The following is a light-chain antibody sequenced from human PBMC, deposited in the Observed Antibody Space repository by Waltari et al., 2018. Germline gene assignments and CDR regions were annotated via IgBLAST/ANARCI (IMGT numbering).Light chain of an antibody. V-gene: IGKV4-1*01. J-gene: IGKJ1*01. CDR3: QQYYSTPWT. CDR2: WAS. Sequence: DIVMTQSPDSLAASLGERATINCKSSQSVLYSSNNKNYLAWYQQKPGQPPKLLIYWASNRESGVPDRISGSGSGTDFTLTISSLQAEDVAVYYCQQYYSTPWTFGQGTKVEIK. CDR1: QSVLYSSNNKNY.